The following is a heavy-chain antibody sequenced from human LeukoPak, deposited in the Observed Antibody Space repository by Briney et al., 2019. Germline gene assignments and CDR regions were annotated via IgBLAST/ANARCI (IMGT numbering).Heavy chain of an antibody. D-gene: IGHD6-13*01. Sequence: SETLSLTCAVYGGSFSGYYWSWIRQPPGKGLEWIGEINHSGSTNYNPSLKSRVTISVDTSKNQFSLKLSSVTAADTAVYYCARVAAVIDYWGQGTLVTVSS. V-gene: IGHV4-34*01. CDR2: INHSGST. J-gene: IGHJ4*02. CDR1: GGSFSGYY. CDR3: ARVAAVIDY.